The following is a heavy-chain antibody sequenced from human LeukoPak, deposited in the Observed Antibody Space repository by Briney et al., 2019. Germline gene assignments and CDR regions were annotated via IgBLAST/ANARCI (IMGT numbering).Heavy chain of an antibody. Sequence: ASVKVSCKASGYTFTGYYMHWVRQAPGQGLEWMGWINPNSGGTNYAQKLQGRVTMTRDTSISTAYMELSRLRSDDTAVYYCARVESYYYDSSGYLFDYWGQGTLVTVSS. J-gene: IGHJ4*02. D-gene: IGHD3-22*01. V-gene: IGHV1-2*02. CDR3: ARVESYYYDSSGYLFDY. CDR2: INPNSGGT. CDR1: GYTFTGYY.